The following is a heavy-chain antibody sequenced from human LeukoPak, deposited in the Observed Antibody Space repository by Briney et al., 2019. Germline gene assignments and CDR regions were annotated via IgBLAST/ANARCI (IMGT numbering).Heavy chain of an antibody. CDR2: IRYDGSNK. D-gene: IGHD2-15*01. J-gene: IGHJ6*03. Sequence: PGGSLRLPCAASGFTFSSYGMHWVRQAPGKGLEWVAFIRYDGSNKYYADSVKGRFTISRDNSKNTLYLQMNSLRAEDTAVYYCAKDRTSSGPGYYMDVWGKGTTVTVSS. CDR3: AKDRTSSGPGYYMDV. CDR1: GFTFSSYG. V-gene: IGHV3-30*02.